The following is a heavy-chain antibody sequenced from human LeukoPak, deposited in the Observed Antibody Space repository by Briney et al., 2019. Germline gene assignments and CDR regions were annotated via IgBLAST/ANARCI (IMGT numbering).Heavy chain of an antibody. J-gene: IGHJ4*02. Sequence: ASVKVSCKASGYTFSGHYMHWVRQARGQGLEWLGWINPITGDTKYAQKFQGSVTMTRDTSISTVYMELSGLTSDDTAIYYCARYFAVPDGGGFDYWGQGTLVTVSS. CDR1: GYTFSGHY. CDR2: INPITGDT. CDR3: ARYFAVPDGGGFDY. V-gene: IGHV1-2*02. D-gene: IGHD3-3*01.